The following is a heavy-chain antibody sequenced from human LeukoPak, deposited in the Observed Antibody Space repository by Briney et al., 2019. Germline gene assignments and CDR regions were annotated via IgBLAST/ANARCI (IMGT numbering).Heavy chain of an antibody. D-gene: IGHD3-22*01. J-gene: IGHJ5*02. V-gene: IGHV4-59*01. Sequence: SETLSLTCTVSGGSISSYYWSWIRQPPGKGLEWIGYIYYSGSTNYNPSLKSRVTISVDTSKNQFSLKLSSVTAADTAVYYCARDLDYYDSSGYSTGWFDPWGQGTLVTVSS. CDR1: GGSISSYY. CDR3: ARDLDYYDSSGYSTGWFDP. CDR2: IYYSGST.